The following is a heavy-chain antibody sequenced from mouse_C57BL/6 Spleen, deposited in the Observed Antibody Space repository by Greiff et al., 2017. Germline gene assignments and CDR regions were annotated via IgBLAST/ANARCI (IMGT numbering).Heavy chain of an antibody. J-gene: IGHJ2*01. CDR2: IYPGDGDT. V-gene: IGHV1-80*01. CDR3: ARSGGGGPFDY. D-gene: IGHD1-1*02. Sequence: VQLQQSGAELVKPGASVKISCKSSGYAFSSYWMNWVQQRPGKGLELIGQIYPGDGDTNYNGKFKGKATLTADKSSSTAYMQISSLTSEDSAVYFCARSGGGGPFDYWGQGTTLTVSS. CDR1: GYAFSSYW.